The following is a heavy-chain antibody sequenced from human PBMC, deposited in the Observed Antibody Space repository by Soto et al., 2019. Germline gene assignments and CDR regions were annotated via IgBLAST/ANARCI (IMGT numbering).Heavy chain of an antibody. CDR3: GTGALDSGWSELGP. D-gene: IGHD6-19*01. CDR1: GGSISSNY. Sequence: PSETLSLTCTVFGGSISSNYWSWIRQPPGKGLEWIGHIYYSGSTNYNPSLKRRVTISVDTVQNHFSLELSSVTAAETAGFSCGTGALDSGWSELGPWGQGTLVPVSS. V-gene: IGHV4-59*01. J-gene: IGHJ5*02. CDR2: IYYSGST.